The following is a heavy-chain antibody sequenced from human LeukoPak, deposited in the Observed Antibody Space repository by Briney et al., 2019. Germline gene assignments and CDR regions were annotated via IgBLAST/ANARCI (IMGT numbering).Heavy chain of an antibody. Sequence: GGSLRLSCAASGFTFSIYSMNWVRQAPGKGPEWVSYISTTSGTIYYADPVKGRFTISRDNAKNSLSLQMNSLRAADTAVYYCTRGGYGDYHFDSWGQGTQVTVSS. V-gene: IGHV3-48*01. J-gene: IGHJ4*02. CDR1: GFTFSIYS. CDR2: ISTTSGTI. D-gene: IGHD4-17*01. CDR3: TRGGYGDYHFDS.